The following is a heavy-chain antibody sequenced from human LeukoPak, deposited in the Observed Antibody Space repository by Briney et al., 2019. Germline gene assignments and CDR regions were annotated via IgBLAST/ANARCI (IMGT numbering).Heavy chain of an antibody. CDR3: AKAPYPFYGGGWVLGY. CDR1: GFTFSSYG. V-gene: IGHV3-30*18. CDR2: ISYDGSNK. J-gene: IGHJ4*02. D-gene: IGHD6-19*01. Sequence: PGGSLRLSCAASGFTFSSYGMHWVRQAPGKGLEWVAVISYDGSNKYYADSVKGRFTISRDNSKNTLYLQMNSLRAEDTAVYYFAKAPYPFYGGGWVLGYWAQEPLVTVPS.